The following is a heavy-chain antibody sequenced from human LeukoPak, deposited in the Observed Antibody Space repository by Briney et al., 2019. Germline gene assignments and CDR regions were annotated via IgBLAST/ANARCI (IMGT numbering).Heavy chain of an antibody. CDR1: GFTFSDYY. J-gene: IGHJ4*02. CDR2: ISSSSSYT. D-gene: IGHD3-10*01. V-gene: IGHV3-11*03. CDR3: ARFGGTYYRSKENYFDS. Sequence: KPGGSLRLSCAASGFTFSDYYMSWVRQALGKGLEWVSYISSSSSYTHYADSVMGRFTISRDSAKNSLYLQMNSLRAEDTAVYYCARFGGTYYRSKENYFDSWGQGTLVTVSS.